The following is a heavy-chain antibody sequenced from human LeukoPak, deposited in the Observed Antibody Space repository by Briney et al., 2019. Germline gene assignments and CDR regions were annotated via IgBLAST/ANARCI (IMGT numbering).Heavy chain of an antibody. V-gene: IGHV4-59*01. CDR2: IYYSGST. D-gene: IGHD6-6*01. CDR1: GGSISSYY. J-gene: IGHJ5*02. CDR3: ARVNSGSIAARRGWFDP. Sequence: PSETLSLTCTVSGGSISSYYWSWIRQPPGKGLEWIGYIYYSGSTNYNPSLKSRVTISVDTSKNQFSLKLSSVTAADTAVYYCARVNSGSIAARRGWFDPWGQGTLVTVSS.